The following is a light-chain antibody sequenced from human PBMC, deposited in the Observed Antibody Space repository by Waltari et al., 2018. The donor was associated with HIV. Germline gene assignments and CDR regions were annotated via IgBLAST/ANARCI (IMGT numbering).Light chain of an antibody. V-gene: IGLV1-44*01. Sequence: QSVLTQPPSVSGTPGQRGTISCSGSTLNIGTNTVHWYQQLPGTAPKLLFYSNYQRPSGIPDRFSGSKSGTSASLAISGLHSEDEADYYCAAWDDTLNAWVFGGGTKLTVL. CDR1: TLNIGTNT. CDR2: SNY. J-gene: IGLJ3*02. CDR3: AAWDDTLNAWV.